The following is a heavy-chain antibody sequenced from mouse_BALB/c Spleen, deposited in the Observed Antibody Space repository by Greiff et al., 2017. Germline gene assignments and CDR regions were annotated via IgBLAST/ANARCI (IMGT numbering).Heavy chain of an antibody. CDR2: ISDGGSYT. CDR3: AREGVRRYYYAMDY. D-gene: IGHD1-2*01. V-gene: IGHV5-4*02. J-gene: IGHJ4*01. CDR1: GFTFSDYY. Sequence: DVHLVESGGGLVKPGGSLKLSCAASGFTFSDYYMYWVRQTPEKRLEWVATISDGGSYTYYPDSVKGRFTISRDNAKNNLYLQMSSLKSEDTAMYYCAREGVRRYYYAMDYWGQGTSVTVSS.